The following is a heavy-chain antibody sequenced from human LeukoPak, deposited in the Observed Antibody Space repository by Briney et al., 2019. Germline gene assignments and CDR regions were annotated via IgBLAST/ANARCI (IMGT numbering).Heavy chain of an antibody. J-gene: IGHJ5*02. CDR3: ARGSDSSGYSSSSQHRGWFDP. D-gene: IGHD6-13*01. CDR2: INHSGST. CDR1: GGSFSGYY. Sequence: SETLSLTCAVYGGSFSGYYWSWIRQPPGKGLEWIGEINHSGSTNYNPSLKSRVTISVDTSKNQFSLKLSSVTAADTAVYYCARGSDSSGYSSSSQHRGWFDPWGQGTLVTVSS. V-gene: IGHV4-34*01.